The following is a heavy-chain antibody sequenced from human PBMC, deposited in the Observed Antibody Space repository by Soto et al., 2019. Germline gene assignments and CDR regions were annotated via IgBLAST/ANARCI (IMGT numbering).Heavy chain of an antibody. CDR3: ARVSPFLDY. J-gene: IGHJ4*02. CDR2: INYSGNT. CDR1: GGSISSSSSY. Sequence: SETLSPTCTVSGGSISSSSSYWGWIRQPPGKGLEWIASINYSGNTWYNPSLKSRVTISVDTSKNQFSLNLSSVTAADTAVYYCARVSPFLDYWGQGTLVTVSS. V-gene: IGHV4-39*01.